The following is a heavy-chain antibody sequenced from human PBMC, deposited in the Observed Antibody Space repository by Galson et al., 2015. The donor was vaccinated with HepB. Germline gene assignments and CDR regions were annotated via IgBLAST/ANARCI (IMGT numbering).Heavy chain of an antibody. J-gene: IGHJ6*02. D-gene: IGHD2-15*01. Sequence: SVKVSCKASGYTFTSYGISWVRQAPGQGLEWMGWISAYNGNTNYAQKLQGRVTMTTDTSTSTAYMELRSLRSDDTAVYYCARDRVVVVVAATTPLDYYYGMDVWGQGTTVTVSS. CDR3: ARDRVVVVVAATTPLDYYYGMDV. CDR2: ISAYNGNT. CDR1: GYTFTSYG. V-gene: IGHV1-18*04.